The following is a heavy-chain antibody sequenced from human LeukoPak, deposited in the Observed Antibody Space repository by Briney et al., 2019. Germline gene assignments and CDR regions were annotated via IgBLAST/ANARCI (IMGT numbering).Heavy chain of an antibody. Sequence: PSETLSLTCTVSGGSISGYYWSWIRQPAGKGLEWIGRIFSSGTTNYNPSLKSRVTMSVDTSKNHFSLKLGSVTAAGTAVYYCAKYIFGSDYFEYWGQGTLVTISS. CDR3: AKYIFGSDYFEY. J-gene: IGHJ4*02. D-gene: IGHD5-18*01. CDR2: IFSSGTT. CDR1: GGSISGYY. V-gene: IGHV4-4*07.